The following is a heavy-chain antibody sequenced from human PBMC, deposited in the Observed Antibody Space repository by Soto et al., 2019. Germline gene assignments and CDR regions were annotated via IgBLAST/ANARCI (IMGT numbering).Heavy chain of an antibody. D-gene: IGHD2-21*02. CDR1: GYSFTSYW. CDR3: ARPASDLTCDFDY. V-gene: IGHV5-51*01. CDR2: IYPGDSDT. Sequence: GESLKISCKGSGYSFTSYWIGWVRQMPGKGLEWMGIIYPGDSDTRYSPSFQGQVTISADKSISTAYLRWSSLKASDYAMYYCARPASDLTCDFDYWGQGTLVTVSS. J-gene: IGHJ4*02.